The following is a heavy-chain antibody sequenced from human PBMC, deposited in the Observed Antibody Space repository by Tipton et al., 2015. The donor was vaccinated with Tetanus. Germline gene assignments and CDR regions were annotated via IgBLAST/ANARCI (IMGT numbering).Heavy chain of an antibody. Sequence: SLRLSCEASGFTFKNHGMHWVRQAPGKGLERVALIWYDGSNPSYAHSVGGRFTISRDNSKSTLFLQMNSLRAEDTAVYFCARRTNSGHVYNPLDLWGQGTMVTVAS. CDR1: GFTFKNHG. D-gene: IGHD5-24*01. J-gene: IGHJ3*01. V-gene: IGHV3-33*01. CDR2: IWYDGSNP. CDR3: ARRTNSGHVYNPLDL.